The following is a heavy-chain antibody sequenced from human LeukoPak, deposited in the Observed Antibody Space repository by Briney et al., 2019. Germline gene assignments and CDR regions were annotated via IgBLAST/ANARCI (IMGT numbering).Heavy chain of an antibody. J-gene: IGHJ4*02. CDR2: IWYDGSNK. V-gene: IGHV3-33*07. CDR1: GFTFSSYT. Sequence: GRSLRLYCAASGFTFSSYTMYWVRQGPGKGLEWVAVIWYDGSNKYYADSVKGRFTIFRDNSKNTLYLQMNSLRGEDTAVYYCARDDQSFDYWGQGTLVTVSS. CDR3: ARDDQSFDY.